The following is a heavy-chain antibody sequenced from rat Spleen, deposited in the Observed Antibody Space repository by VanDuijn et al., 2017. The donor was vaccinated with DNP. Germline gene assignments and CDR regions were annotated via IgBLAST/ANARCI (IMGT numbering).Heavy chain of an antibody. Sequence: EVQLVESGGGLVQPGRSLKLSCAASGFTFSDYAMAWVRQAPKKGLEWVATIIYDGSSTYYRDSVKGRFTISRDNAKNTLFLQRDSLRSEDTATYYCTRQELRRTYWFAHWGQGTLVTVSS. CDR2: IIYDGSST. CDR3: TRQELRRTYWFAH. D-gene: IGHD1-11*01. CDR1: GFTFSDYA. J-gene: IGHJ3*01. V-gene: IGHV5-7*01.